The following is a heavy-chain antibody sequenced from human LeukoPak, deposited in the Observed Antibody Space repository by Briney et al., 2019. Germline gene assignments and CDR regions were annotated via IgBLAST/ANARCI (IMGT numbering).Heavy chain of an antibody. V-gene: IGHV4-38-2*02. D-gene: IGHD1-26*01. CDR2: IYHSGST. J-gene: IGHJ3*02. CDR3: VREDSGSYRDI. CDR1: GYSISSGYY. Sequence: SETLSLTCTVSGYSISSGYYWGWIRQPPRKGLERIGSIYHSGSTYYNPSLKSRVTISVDTSKNQFSLKLSSVTAADTAVYYCVREDSGSYRDIWGQGTMVTVSS.